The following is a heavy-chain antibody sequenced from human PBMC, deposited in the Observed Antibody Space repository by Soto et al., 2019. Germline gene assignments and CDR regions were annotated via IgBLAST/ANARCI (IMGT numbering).Heavy chain of an antibody. CDR2: IKRNIDGGTT. D-gene: IGHD1-26*01. CDR1: GFTFSDAW. Sequence: GGSLRLSCTASGFTFSDAWMNWVRQAPGKGLEWVGRIKRNIDGGTTDYTAPVKGRFTISRDDSENTVYLQMSSLKTEDTALYYCTTDIWSGRGLDYWGQGTQVTVSS. J-gene: IGHJ4*02. V-gene: IGHV3-15*07. CDR3: TTDIWSGRGLDY.